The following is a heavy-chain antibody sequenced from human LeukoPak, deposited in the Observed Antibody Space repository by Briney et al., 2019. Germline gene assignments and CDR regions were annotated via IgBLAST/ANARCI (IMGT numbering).Heavy chain of an antibody. D-gene: IGHD3-22*01. Sequence: GGSLRLSCAASGFTFSSYSMNWVRQAPGKGLEWVSSISSSSSLIYYAEAVKGRSTISKDNTKNSLFLQMNRRTAEDTAVYYCARAAWVQDYYDSSGGAFDIWGKGTRVTVSS. V-gene: IGHV3-21*01. CDR1: GFTFSSYS. CDR3: ARAAWVQDYYDSSGGAFDI. J-gene: IGHJ3*02. CDR2: ISSSSSLI.